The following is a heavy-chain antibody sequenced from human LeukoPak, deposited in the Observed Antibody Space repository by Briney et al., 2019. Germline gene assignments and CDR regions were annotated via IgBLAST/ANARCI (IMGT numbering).Heavy chain of an antibody. CDR3: ARNYYGSGSYYLFDY. D-gene: IGHD3-10*01. J-gene: IGHJ4*02. CDR1: GFTFSNYN. V-gene: IGHV3-48*02. CDR2: ISSSGATI. Sequence: PGGSLRLSCAASGFTFSNYNMNWVGQAPGKGLEWVSYISSSGATIYYADSVRGRFIISRDNAKKSLSMQKKSLRDEDTAVYYCARNYYGSGSYYLFDYWGQGTLVTVSS.